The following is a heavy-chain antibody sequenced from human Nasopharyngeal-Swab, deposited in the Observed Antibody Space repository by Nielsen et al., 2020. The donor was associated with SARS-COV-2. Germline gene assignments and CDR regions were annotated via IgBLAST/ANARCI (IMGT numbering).Heavy chain of an antibody. D-gene: IGHD3-16*02. V-gene: IGHV1-2*06. J-gene: IGHJ4*02. CDR3: AKDLLHLGELSFGIDY. CDR2: INPNSGGT. Sequence: WVRQAPGQGLEWMGRINPNSGGTNYAQKFQGRVTMTRDTSISTAYMELSRLRSDDTAVYYCAKDLLHLGELSFGIDYWGQGTLVNVSS.